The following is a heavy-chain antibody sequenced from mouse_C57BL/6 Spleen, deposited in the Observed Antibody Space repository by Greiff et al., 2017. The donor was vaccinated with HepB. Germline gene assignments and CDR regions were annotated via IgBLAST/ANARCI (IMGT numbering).Heavy chain of an antibody. Sequence: QVQLQQSGAELARPGASVKLSCKASGYTFTSYGISWVKQRTGQGLEWIGEIYPRSGNIYYNEKFKGKATLTADKSSSTAYMELRSLTSEDSAVYFCARSGYYYAMDYWGQGTSVTVSS. CDR1: GYTFTSYG. V-gene: IGHV1-81*01. D-gene: IGHD3-1*01. CDR3: ARSGYYYAMDY. CDR2: IYPRSGNI. J-gene: IGHJ4*01.